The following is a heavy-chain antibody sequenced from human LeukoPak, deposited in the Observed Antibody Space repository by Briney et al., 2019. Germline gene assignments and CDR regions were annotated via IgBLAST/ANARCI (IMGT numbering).Heavy chain of an antibody. D-gene: IGHD6-19*01. CDR3: AKHPLGAVAGQFDY. J-gene: IGHJ4*02. CDR2: ISGSGGST. CDR1: GFTFSSYA. Sequence: AGTLRLSCAASGFTFSSYAMSWVRQAPGKGLEWVSPISGSGGSTYYTDSVKGRFTISRDNSKNTLYLQMNSLRAEDTAVYYCAKHPLGAVAGQFDYWGQGTLVTVSS. V-gene: IGHV3-23*01.